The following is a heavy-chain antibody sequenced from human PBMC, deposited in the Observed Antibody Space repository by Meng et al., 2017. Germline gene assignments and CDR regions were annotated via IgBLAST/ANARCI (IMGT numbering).Heavy chain of an antibody. CDR3: HSGWYQAGDDY. V-gene: IGHV1-69*06. D-gene: IGHD6-19*01. CDR2: IIPIFGTA. J-gene: IGHJ4*02. CDR1: GGTFSSYA. Sequence: QGLLGRSGAEVKKPGSSGKVTCKASGGTFSSYAISWVRQAPGQGLEWMGGIIPIFGTANYAQKFQGRVTITADKSTSTAYMELSSLRSEDTAVYYCHSGWYQAGDDYWGQGTLVTVSS.